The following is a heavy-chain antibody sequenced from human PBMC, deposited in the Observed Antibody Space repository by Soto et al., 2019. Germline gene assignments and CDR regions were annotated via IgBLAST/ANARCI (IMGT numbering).Heavy chain of an antibody. V-gene: IGHV1-69*13. J-gene: IGHJ5*01. CDR2: IMPIFGTA. CDR1: GGTFSSDP. Sequence: SVKVSCKASGGTFSSDPMSWVRQAPGQGLAWMGGIMPIFGTANYAQKFQCRVTITADQYTSTAYMEVSSLSSEDKAVYYGARDIIVYCSSTSFSTFQGNWSGFWGHGIVVT. CDR3: ARDIIVYCSSTSFSTFQGNWSGF. D-gene: IGHD2-2*02.